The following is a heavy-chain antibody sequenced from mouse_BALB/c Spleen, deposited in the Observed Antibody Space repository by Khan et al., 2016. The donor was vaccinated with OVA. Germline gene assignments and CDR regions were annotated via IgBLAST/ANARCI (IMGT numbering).Heavy chain of an antibody. V-gene: IGHV1-18*01. D-gene: IGHD3-1*01. CDR2: INPNNGDT. Sequence: VQLQQSGPDLVKPGASMKISCKASGYSFTAYIMNWVRQSHGKNLEWIGLINPNNGDTTYNQKFKGKATLTVDKSSSTAYMELLSLTSEDSAVFYGTRSGYGGFAYWDQGTLVTVSA. CDR3: TRSGYGGFAY. CDR1: GYSFTAYI. J-gene: IGHJ3*01.